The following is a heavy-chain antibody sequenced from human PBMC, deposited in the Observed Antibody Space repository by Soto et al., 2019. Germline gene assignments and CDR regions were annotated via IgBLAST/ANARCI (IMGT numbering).Heavy chain of an antibody. J-gene: IGHJ6*03. CDR3: AREAAYYYYYYMDV. CDR2: MNPNSGNT. CDR1: GYTLTSYD. V-gene: IGHV1-8*01. Sequence: ASVKVSCKASGYTLTSYDINWVRQATGQGLEWMGWMNPNSGNTGYAQKFQGRVTMTRNTSISTAYMELSSLRSEDTAVYYCAREAAYYYYYYMDVWGKGTTVTVSS.